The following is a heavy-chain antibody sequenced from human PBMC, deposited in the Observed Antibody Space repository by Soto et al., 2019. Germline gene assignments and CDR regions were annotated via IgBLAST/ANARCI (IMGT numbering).Heavy chain of an antibody. CDR3: AKRVIDGTTIAYYFDY. CDR2: ISGSGGST. CDR1: GFTFSSCA. Sequence: GGSLRLSCAASGFTFSSCAMSWVRQAPGKGLEWVSAISGSGGSTYYADSVKGRFTISRDNSKNTLYLQMNSLRAEDTAVYYCAKRVIDGTTIAYYFDYWGQGTLVTVS. V-gene: IGHV3-23*01. D-gene: IGHD1-1*01. J-gene: IGHJ4*02.